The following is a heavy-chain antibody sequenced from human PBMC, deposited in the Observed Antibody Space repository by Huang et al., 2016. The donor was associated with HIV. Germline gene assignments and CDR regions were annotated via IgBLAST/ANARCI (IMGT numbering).Heavy chain of an antibody. CDR1: GYTFTNYD. Sequence: QIQLAQSGAEVKKPGASVKVSCKASGYTFTNYDINWVRQASGQGLEWNGWMNPKSGNVGYTKKFQGRVAILRNSSINTSYLEVTSLTSEDTAVYYCARGFGINYNHEAFDVWGQGTMVTVSS. CDR3: ARGFGINYNHEAFDV. V-gene: IGHV1-8*01. CDR2: MNPKSGNV. D-gene: IGHD3-10*01. J-gene: IGHJ3*01.